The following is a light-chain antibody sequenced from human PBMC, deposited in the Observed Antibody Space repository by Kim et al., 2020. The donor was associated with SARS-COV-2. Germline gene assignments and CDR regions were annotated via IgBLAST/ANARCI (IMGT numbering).Light chain of an antibody. CDR2: AAS. CDR1: QSVSSNS. Sequence: PGESATLSCRASQSVSSNSLAWYQQKPGQAPRLLIYAASSRATGVPDRFSGSGSGTDITLTISRLEPEDIAAYYYQQYGSSPRTFGQGTKLEI. CDR3: QQYGSSPRT. V-gene: IGKV3-20*01. J-gene: IGKJ2*01.